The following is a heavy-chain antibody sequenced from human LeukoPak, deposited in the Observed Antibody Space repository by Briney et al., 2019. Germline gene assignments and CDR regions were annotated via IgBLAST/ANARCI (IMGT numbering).Heavy chain of an antibody. CDR2: INHSGST. CDR1: GGSFSGYY. Sequence: SETLSLTCAVYGGSFSGYYWSWIRQPPGKGLEWIGEINHSGSTNYNPSLKSRVTISVDTSKNQLSLKLSSVTAADTAVYYCARASWTDWFDPWGQGTLVTVSS. CDR3: ARASWTDWFDP. V-gene: IGHV4-34*01. J-gene: IGHJ5*02. D-gene: IGHD3/OR15-3a*01.